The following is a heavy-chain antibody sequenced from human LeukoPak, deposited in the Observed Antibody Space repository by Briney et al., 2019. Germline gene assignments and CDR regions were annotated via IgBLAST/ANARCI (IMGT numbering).Heavy chain of an antibody. V-gene: IGHV4-4*09. CDR3: ARHGAYDFWSGYYENNWFDP. D-gene: IGHD3-3*01. J-gene: IGHJ5*02. CDR2: IYTSGST. Sequence: SETLSLTCAVYGGSFSGYYWSWIRQPPGKGLEWIGYIYTSGSTNYNPSLKSRVTISVDTSKNQFSLKLSSVTAADTAVYYCARHGAYDFWSGYYENNWFDPWGQGTLVTVSS. CDR1: GGSFSGYY.